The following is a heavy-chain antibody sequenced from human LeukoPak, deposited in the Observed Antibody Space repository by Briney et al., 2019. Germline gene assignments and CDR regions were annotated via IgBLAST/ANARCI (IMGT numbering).Heavy chain of an antibody. J-gene: IGHJ5*02. V-gene: IGHV3-7*01. CDR2: IKEDGGEK. CDR3: ATYSRSSGWFDP. Sequence: TGGSLRLSCAASGFTFSTYWMSWVRQAPGKGLGWVANIKEDGGEKNYVDSVKGRFTISRDNARNSLHLQMNSLRAEDTAMYYCATYSRSSGWFDPRGQGTLVTVSS. D-gene: IGHD4-11*01. CDR1: GFTFSTYW.